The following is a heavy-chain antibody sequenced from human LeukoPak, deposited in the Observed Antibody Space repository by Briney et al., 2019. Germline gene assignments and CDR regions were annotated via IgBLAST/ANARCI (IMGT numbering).Heavy chain of an antibody. Sequence: GGSLRLSCAASGFTVSSNYMSWVRQAPGEGLEWVSVIYSGGSTYYADSVKGRFTISRDNSKNTLYLQMNSLRAEDTAVYYCARARYCSGGSCYGIYYFDYWGQGTLVTVSS. D-gene: IGHD2-15*01. CDR2: IYSGGST. V-gene: IGHV3-66*02. CDR1: GFTVSSNY. CDR3: ARARYCSGGSCYGIYYFDY. J-gene: IGHJ4*02.